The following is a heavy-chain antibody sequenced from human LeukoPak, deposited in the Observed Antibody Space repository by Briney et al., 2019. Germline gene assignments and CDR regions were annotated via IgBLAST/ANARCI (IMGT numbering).Heavy chain of an antibody. D-gene: IGHD2-8*01. CDR2: ISGSGGST. V-gene: IGHV3-23*01. Sequence: TAGSLRLSCAASGFIFSSYAMSWVRQAPGEGLGWVSTISGSGGSTYYADSVKGRFTISRDNSKNTVYLQMNSLRAEDTAIYYCAKDRACINGVCHGDFDYWGQGTLVTVSS. CDR1: GFIFSSYA. J-gene: IGHJ4*02. CDR3: AKDRACINGVCHGDFDY.